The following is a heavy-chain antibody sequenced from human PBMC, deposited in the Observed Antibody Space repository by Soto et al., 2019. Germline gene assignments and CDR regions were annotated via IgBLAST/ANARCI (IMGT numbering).Heavy chain of an antibody. V-gene: IGHV3-73*01. CDR3: TSPVSVVVTASQPPWYFDL. Sequence: PGGSLRLSCAASGFTFSGSAMHWVRQASGKGLEWAGRIRSKANSYATAYAASVKGRFTISRDDSKNTAYLQMNSLKTEDTAVYYCTSPVSVVVTASQPPWYFDLWGRGTLVTVSS. D-gene: IGHD2-21*02. CDR2: IRSKANSYAT. J-gene: IGHJ2*01. CDR1: GFTFSGSA.